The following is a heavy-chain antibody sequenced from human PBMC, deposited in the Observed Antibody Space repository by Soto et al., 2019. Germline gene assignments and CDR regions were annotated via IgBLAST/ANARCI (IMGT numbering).Heavy chain of an antibody. V-gene: IGHV3-7*01. CDR3: ARVGGYCSGGSCYRAYAFDI. Sequence: EVQLVESGGGLVQPGGSLRLSCAGSGFTFSTYWMSWVRQAPGKGLEWVANIKQDGSEKYYVDSVKGRFTISRDNAKNSLYLQMNSLRAEDTAVYYCARVGGYCSGGSCYRAYAFDIWGQGTMVTVSS. CDR1: GFTFSTYW. J-gene: IGHJ3*02. D-gene: IGHD2-15*01. CDR2: IKQDGSEK.